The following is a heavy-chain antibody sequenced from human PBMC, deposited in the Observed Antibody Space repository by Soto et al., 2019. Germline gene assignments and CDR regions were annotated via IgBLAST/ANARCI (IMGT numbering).Heavy chain of an antibody. CDR1: GGSISSYY. CDR2: IYYSGST. V-gene: IGHV4-59*01. CDR3: ARSPAYYDILTGYRASNWFDP. D-gene: IGHD3-9*01. Sequence: SETLSLTCTVSGGSISSYYWSWIRQPPGKGLEWIGYIYYSGSTNYNPSLKSRVTISVDTSKNQFSLKLSSVTAADTAVYYCARSPAYYDILTGYRASNWFDPWGQGTLVTVSS. J-gene: IGHJ5*02.